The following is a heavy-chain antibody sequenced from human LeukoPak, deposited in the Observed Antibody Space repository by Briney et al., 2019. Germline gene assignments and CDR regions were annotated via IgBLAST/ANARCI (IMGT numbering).Heavy chain of an antibody. Sequence: GGSLRLSCAASGVTFSSDSMNWVRQAAGKGLEWVSSISSSSSYIYYADSVKGRFTISRDNAKNSLYLQMNSLRAEDTAVYYCARAHPDYAADYWGQGTLVTVSS. V-gene: IGHV3-21*01. J-gene: IGHJ4*02. CDR3: ARAHPDYAADY. CDR2: ISSSSSYI. D-gene: IGHD4-17*01. CDR1: GVTFSSDS.